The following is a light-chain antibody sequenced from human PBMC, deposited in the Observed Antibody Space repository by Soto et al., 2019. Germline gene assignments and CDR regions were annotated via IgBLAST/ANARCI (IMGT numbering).Light chain of an antibody. CDR1: DMIITW. CDR3: QQYETFSGT. V-gene: IGKV1-5*03. J-gene: IGKJ1*01. CDR2: KAS. Sequence: DIQMTQSPSTLSASVGDRVTITCRASDMIITWLAWYQQKPGKAPKLLIYKASSLESGVSSRFSGSGSGTEFTLTISSLQPDDFATYYCQQYETFSGTFGPGTKVDIK.